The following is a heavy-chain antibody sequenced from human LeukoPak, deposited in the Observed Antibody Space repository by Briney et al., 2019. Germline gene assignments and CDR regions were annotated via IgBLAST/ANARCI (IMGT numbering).Heavy chain of an antibody. J-gene: IGHJ4*02. V-gene: IGHV3-30*18. CDR1: GFTFSSYG. Sequence: GGSLRLSCAASGFTFSSYGMHWVRQAPGKGLEWVAVISYDGSNKYYADSVKGRFTISRDNSKNTLYLQMNSLRAEDTAVYHCAKDGLLRYFDWLPLYYFDYWGQGTLVTVSS. D-gene: IGHD3-9*01. CDR2: ISYDGSNK. CDR3: AKDGLLRYFDWLPLYYFDY.